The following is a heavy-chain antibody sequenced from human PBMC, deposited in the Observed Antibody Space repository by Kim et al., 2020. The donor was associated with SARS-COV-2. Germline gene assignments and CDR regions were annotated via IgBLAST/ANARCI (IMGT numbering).Heavy chain of an antibody. D-gene: IGHD6-13*01. CDR2: INPSGGST. J-gene: IGHJ6*02. V-gene: IGHV1-46*01. CDR3: ARVYSSSWYPKDDYYYYGMDV. CDR1: GYTFTSYY. Sequence: ASVKVSCKASGYTFTSYYMHWVRQAPGQGLEWMGIINPSGGSTSYAQKFQGRVTMTRDTSTSTVYMELSSLRSEDTAVYYCARVYSSSWYPKDDYYYYGMDVWGQGTTVTGSS.